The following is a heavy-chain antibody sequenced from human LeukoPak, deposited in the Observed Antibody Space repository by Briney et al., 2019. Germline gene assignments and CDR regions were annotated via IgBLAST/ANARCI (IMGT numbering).Heavy chain of an antibody. CDR2: ISYDGSNK. J-gene: IGHJ4*02. CDR3: ASQSGSLQN. Sequence: GGSLRLSFAASGFTFSSYAMHWVRQAPGKGLEWVAVISYDGSNKYYADSVKGRFTISRDNSKNMMYLQMNSLRAEDTAVYYCASQSGSLQNWGQGTLVTVSS. D-gene: IGHD1-26*01. CDR1: GFTFSSYA. V-gene: IGHV3-30-3*01.